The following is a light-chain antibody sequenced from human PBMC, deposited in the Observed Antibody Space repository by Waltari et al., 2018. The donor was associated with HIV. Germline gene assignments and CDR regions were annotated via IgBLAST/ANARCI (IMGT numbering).Light chain of an antibody. CDR3: ASHAGSKDV. CDR2: DVT. Sequence: QSALTQPPSASGSPGQSVTISCTGTSSDVGAYNYVSWFQQHPGKAPKLIIYDVTKRPSGFPERFSGSKSGNTASLTVSGLQAEDEADYYCASHAGSKDVFGGGTRLTVL. V-gene: IGLV2-8*01. CDR1: SSDVGAYNY. J-gene: IGLJ2*01.